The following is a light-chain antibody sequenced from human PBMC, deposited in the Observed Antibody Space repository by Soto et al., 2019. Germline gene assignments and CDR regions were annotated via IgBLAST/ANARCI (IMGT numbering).Light chain of an antibody. CDR1: QSVSSK. Sequence: EIVMTQSPVTLSVSPGERATLSCRASQSVSSKLAWYQQKPGQAPRLLIYGPSTRATGIPARFSGSGSGTEFTLSISSLQSEDFAVYYCQQYNNWPQTFGQGTKLEIK. CDR2: GPS. V-gene: IGKV3-15*01. CDR3: QQYNNWPQT. J-gene: IGKJ2*01.